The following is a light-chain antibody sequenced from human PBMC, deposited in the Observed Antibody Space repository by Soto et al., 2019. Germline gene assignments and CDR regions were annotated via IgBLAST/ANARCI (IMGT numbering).Light chain of an antibody. CDR3: CSYAGRFTLVV. V-gene: IGLV2-11*01. CDR2: DVS. CDR1: SSDDGGYNC. Sequence: QSALTQPRSVSGSPGQSVTISCTGTSSDDGGYNCVSWYQQHPGKARKLMIYDVSKRPSGVPDRFSGSKSANTASLTISGLQAEDEADYYCCSYAGRFTLVVFGGGTKLTVL. J-gene: IGLJ2*01.